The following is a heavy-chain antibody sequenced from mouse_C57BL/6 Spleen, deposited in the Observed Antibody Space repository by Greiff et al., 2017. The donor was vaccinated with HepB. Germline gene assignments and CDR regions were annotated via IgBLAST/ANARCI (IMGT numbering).Heavy chain of an antibody. J-gene: IGHJ4*01. Sequence: DVKLQESGPGLVKPSQSLSLTCSVTGYSITSGYYWNWIRQFPGNKLEWMGYISYDGSNNYNPSLKNRISITRDTSKNQFFLKLNSVTTEDTATYYCARSGLLYPYYYAMDYWGQGTSVTVSS. CDR3: ARSGLLYPYYYAMDY. CDR1: GYSITSGYY. D-gene: IGHD2-12*01. CDR2: ISYDGSN. V-gene: IGHV3-6*01.